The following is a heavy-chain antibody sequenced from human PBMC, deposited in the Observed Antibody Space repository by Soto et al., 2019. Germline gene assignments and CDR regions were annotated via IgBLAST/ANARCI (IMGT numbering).Heavy chain of an antibody. V-gene: IGHV1-18*01. CDR2: ISAYNGNT. CDR1: GYTFTSYG. Sequence: ASVKVSCKASGYTFTSYGISWLRQAPGQGLEWMGWISAYNGNTNYAQKLQGRVTMTTDTSTSTAYMELRSLRSDDTAVYYCARDGYCSSTSCQSYYYYYGMDVWGQGTTVTVSS. J-gene: IGHJ6*02. D-gene: IGHD2-2*03. CDR3: ARDGYCSSTSCQSYYYYYGMDV.